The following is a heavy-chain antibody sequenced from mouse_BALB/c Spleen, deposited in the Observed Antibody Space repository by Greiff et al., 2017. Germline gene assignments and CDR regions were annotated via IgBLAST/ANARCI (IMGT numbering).Heavy chain of an antibody. CDR1: GFTFSSYA. Sequence: DVKLVESGGGLVKPGGSLKLSCAASGFTFSSYAMSWVRQTPEKRLEWVATISSGGSYTYYPDSVKGRFTISRDNAKNTLYLQMSSLRSEDTAMYYCARSSYFDYWGQGTTLTVSS. CDR3: ARSSYFDY. CDR2: ISSGGSYT. J-gene: IGHJ2*01. V-gene: IGHV5-9-3*01.